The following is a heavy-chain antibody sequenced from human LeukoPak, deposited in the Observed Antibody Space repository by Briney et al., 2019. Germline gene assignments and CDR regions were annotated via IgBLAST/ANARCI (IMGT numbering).Heavy chain of an antibody. V-gene: IGHV4-38-2*01. CDR3: ARQGVIDHNWFDP. Sequence: SETLSLTCAVSGYSISSGYYWGWIRQPPGKGLEWIGNIYHSGSTYYNPSLKSRVTISVDTSKNQFSLKLSSVTAADTAVYYCARQGVIDHNWFDPWGQGTLVTVSS. CDR2: IYHSGST. CDR1: GYSISSGYY. D-gene: IGHD3-16*02. J-gene: IGHJ5*02.